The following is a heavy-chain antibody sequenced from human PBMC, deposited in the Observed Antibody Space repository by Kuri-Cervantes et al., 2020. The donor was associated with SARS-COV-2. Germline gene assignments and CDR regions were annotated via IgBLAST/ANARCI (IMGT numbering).Heavy chain of an antibody. V-gene: IGHV3-15*01. Sequence: EGSLRLSCTVSGYSISSGYYWGWIRQPPGKGLEWVGRIKSKTDGGTTDYAAPVKGRFTISRDDSKNTLYLQMNSLKTEDTAVYYCTTSPQPTLGYGMDVWGQGTTVTVSS. D-gene: IGHD2-2*01. CDR1: GYSISSGYY. CDR3: TTSPQPTLGYGMDV. J-gene: IGHJ6*02. CDR2: IKSKTDGGTT.